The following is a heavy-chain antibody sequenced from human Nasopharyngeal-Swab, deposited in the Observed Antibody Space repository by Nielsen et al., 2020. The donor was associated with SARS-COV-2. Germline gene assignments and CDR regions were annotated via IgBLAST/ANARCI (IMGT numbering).Heavy chain of an antibody. CDR2: ISSSSSYI. CDR3: ARDYRSYYYYMDV. V-gene: IGHV3-21*01. CDR1: GFTFSSYS. J-gene: IGHJ6*03. D-gene: IGHD4-11*01. Sequence: GESLKISCAASGFTFSSYSMNWVRQAPGKGLEWVSSISSSSSYIYYADSVKGRFTISRDNAKNSLYLQMNSLRAEDTAVYYCARDYRSYYYYMDVWGKGTTVTVSS.